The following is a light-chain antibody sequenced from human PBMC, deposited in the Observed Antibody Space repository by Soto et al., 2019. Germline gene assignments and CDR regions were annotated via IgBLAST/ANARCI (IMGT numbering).Light chain of an antibody. CDR1: SSDIGDHNY. J-gene: IGLJ7*01. V-gene: IGLV2-14*01. Sequence: QSALTQPASVSGSPGQSITISCTGTSSDIGDHNYVSWYRQHPGKAPKLIIYDVSNRPTGVSNRFSGSKSGNTASLTISGLQAEDEADYYCSAYLSSTIPHVFGGGTKLTVL. CDR3: SAYLSSTIPHV. CDR2: DVS.